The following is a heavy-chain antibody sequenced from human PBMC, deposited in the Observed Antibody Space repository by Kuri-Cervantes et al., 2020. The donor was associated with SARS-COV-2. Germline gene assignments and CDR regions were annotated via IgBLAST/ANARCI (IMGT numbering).Heavy chain of an antibody. CDR2: IYYDGRT. CDR3: ARHDY. V-gene: IGHV4-39*01. J-gene: IGHJ4*02. CDR1: GGSISSSSYY. Sequence: SETLSLTCTVSGGSISSSSYYWGWIRQPPGKGLEFIGTIYYDGRTYYNTSLKSRVTISVDTSKNQFSLKLSSVTAADTAVYYCARHDYWGQGTLVTVSS.